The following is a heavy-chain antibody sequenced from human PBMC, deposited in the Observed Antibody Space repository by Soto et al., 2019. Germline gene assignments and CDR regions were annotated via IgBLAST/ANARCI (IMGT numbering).Heavy chain of an antibody. D-gene: IGHD2-2*01. CDR3: ADPVPAASHYDNYDMDV. V-gene: IGHV3-7*03. J-gene: IGHJ6*02. Sequence: GGSLRLSCAVSGFTFSDYWMSWVRQAPGKGLEWVANIKQDGNEKYYVDSVKGRFTISRDNAKNSLYLQMNSLRADDTALYYCADPVPAASHYDNYDMDVWGQGTTVTVSS. CDR1: GFTFSDYW. CDR2: IKQDGNEK.